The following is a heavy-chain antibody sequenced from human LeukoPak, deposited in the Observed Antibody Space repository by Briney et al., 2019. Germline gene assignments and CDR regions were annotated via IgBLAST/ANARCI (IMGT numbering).Heavy chain of an antibody. Sequence: SVKVSCKASGGTFSSTTINWVRQAPGQGLEWMGGITPIFRTPNYAQKFQGRVTVTRDTSTSTVHMELSGLRSEDTAVYYCARDQEGFDYWGQGTLVTVSS. V-gene: IGHV1-69*05. CDR1: GGTFSSTT. J-gene: IGHJ4*02. CDR2: ITPIFRTP. CDR3: ARDQEGFDY.